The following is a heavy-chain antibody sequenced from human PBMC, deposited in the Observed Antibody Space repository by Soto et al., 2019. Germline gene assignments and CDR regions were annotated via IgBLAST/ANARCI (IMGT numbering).Heavy chain of an antibody. J-gene: IGHJ6*02. Sequence: PRGSLRLSCAASGFTFSSYAMSWVRQAPGKGLEWVSAISGSGGSTYYADSVKGRFTISRDNSKNTLYLQMNSLRAEDTAVYYCAKPLGELLSPPFYYYYGMDVWGQGTTVTVSS. V-gene: IGHV3-23*01. CDR2: ISGSGGST. CDR1: GFTFSSYA. CDR3: AKPLGELLSPPFYYYYGMDV. D-gene: IGHD1-26*01.